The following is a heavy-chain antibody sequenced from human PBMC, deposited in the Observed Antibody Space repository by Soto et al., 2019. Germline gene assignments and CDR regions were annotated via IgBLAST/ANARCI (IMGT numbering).Heavy chain of an antibody. D-gene: IGHD1-20*01. CDR2: ISGSGGST. J-gene: IGHJ6*02. CDR1: GFTFSSYA. CDR3: AGTSGGITGTLYYYYGMDV. Sequence: LRLSCAASGFTFSSYAMSWVRQAPGKGLEWVSAISGSGGSTYYADSVKGRFTISRDNSKNTLYLQMNSLRAEDTAVYYCAGTSGGITGTLYYYYGMDVWGQGTTVTVSS. V-gene: IGHV3-23*01.